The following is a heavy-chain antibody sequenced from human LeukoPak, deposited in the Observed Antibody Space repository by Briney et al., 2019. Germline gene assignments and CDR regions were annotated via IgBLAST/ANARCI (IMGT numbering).Heavy chain of an antibody. CDR3: AKDRFQKGLVRYYFDY. CDR2: MYSGGKT. Sequence: GGSLRLSCAASGFTVSSNYMSWVRQAPGKGLEWVSVMYSGGKTYYADSVKGRFTISRDNSKNTLHLQMNSLRAEDTAVYYCAKDRFQKGLVRYYFDYWGQGTLVTVSS. CDR1: GFTVSSNY. J-gene: IGHJ4*02. V-gene: IGHV3-53*01. D-gene: IGHD6-13*01.